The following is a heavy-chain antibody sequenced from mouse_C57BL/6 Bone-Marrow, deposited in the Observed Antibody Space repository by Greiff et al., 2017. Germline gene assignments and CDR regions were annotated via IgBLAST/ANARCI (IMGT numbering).Heavy chain of an antibody. CDR3: ARSPLYYYGSSPYFDY. D-gene: IGHD1-1*01. CDR1: GFTFSSYG. V-gene: IGHV5-6*01. Sequence: EVQVVESGGDLVKPGGSLKLSCAASGFTFSSYGMSWVRQTPDKRLEWVATISSGGSYTYYPDSVKGRFTISRDNAKNTLYLQMSSLRSEDTAVYYCARSPLYYYGSSPYFDYWGQGTTLTVSS. J-gene: IGHJ2*01. CDR2: ISSGGSYT.